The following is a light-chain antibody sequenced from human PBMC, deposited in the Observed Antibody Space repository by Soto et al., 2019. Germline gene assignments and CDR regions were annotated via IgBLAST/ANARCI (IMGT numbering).Light chain of an antibody. Sequence: DIVMTQSPDSLALSLGERATINCKSSRSLLHDSNNENFLAWYQQRPGQPPKLLFYWAATRQSGVTERFSGSGSETAFTLTIISLRAEDVAVYYCQQYFGIPLTFGGGTKVEIK. CDR1: RSLLHDSNNENF. V-gene: IGKV4-1*01. CDR2: WAA. CDR3: QQYFGIPLT. J-gene: IGKJ4*01.